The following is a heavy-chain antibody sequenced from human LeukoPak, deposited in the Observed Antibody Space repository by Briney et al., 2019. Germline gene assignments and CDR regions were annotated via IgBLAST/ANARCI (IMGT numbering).Heavy chain of an antibody. CDR1: GGSVSSENSY. J-gene: IGHJ1*01. Sequence: SETLPLTCTVSGGSVSSENSYWNWIRQPAGKGLEWIGRIYADGSSTYNPSLKSRVTISVDTSKNQFSLRLTSMTAADTAVYYCARGYYYRGWGQGTPVTVSS. CDR3: ARGYYYRG. V-gene: IGHV4-61*02. D-gene: IGHD3-10*01. CDR2: IYADGSS.